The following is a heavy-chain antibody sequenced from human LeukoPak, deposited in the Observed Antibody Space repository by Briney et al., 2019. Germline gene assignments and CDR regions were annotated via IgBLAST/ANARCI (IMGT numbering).Heavy chain of an antibody. D-gene: IGHD3-16*02. CDR1: GGTFSSSA. CDR3: ASRAMITFGGVIVTQSYFYY. CDR2: IIPIFGTA. V-gene: IGHV1-69*13. Sequence: SVKVSCKASGGTFSSSAISWVRQAPGQGLEWMGGIIPIFGTANYAQKFQGRVTITADESTSTAYMELSSLRSEDTAVYYCASRAMITFGGVIVTQSYFYYWGQGTLVTVSS. J-gene: IGHJ4*02.